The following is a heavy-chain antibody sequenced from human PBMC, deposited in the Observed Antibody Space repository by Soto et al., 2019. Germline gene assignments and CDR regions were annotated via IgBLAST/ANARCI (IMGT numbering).Heavy chain of an antibody. CDR2: TYYRSKWYN. J-gene: IGHJ6*02. CDR1: GDSVSSNSAA. V-gene: IGHV6-1*01. D-gene: IGHD3-22*01. Sequence: SQTLSLTCAISGDSVSSNSAAWNWIRQSPSRGLEWLGRTYYRSKWYNDYAVSVKSRITINPDTSKNQFSLQLNSVTPEDTAVYYCARGLGYDSSGYYSPEAAAPDYGMDVWGQGTTVTVSS. CDR3: ARGLGYDSSGYYSPEAAAPDYGMDV.